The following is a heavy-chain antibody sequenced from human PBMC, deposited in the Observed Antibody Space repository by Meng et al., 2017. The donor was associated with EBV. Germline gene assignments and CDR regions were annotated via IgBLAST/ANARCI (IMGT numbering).Heavy chain of an antibody. CDR1: GGPFRYYA. J-gene: IGHJ4*02. CDR3: ASESGRGYTPDY. D-gene: IGHD3-10*01. CDR2: FLPRLGAP. V-gene: IGHV1-69*01. Sequence: VQWWQPAAEGKKPGSSVKVSCKTSGGPFRYYAISWVRQAPGQGLEWLGGFLPRLGAPNYAQKFHGRVKITADESTSTHYMDLSSLRSEDTAIYYCASESGRGYTPDYWGQGTLVTVSS.